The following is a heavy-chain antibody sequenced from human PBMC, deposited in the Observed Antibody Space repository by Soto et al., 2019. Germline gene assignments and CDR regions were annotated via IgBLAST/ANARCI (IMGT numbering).Heavy chain of an antibody. J-gene: IGHJ3*02. V-gene: IGHV3-74*01. CDR3: AHRALGTVSDAFDI. CDR2: ISGDGSST. Sequence: PGGSLRLSCAASEFTFRSYWMHWVRQSPGKGLVWVSRISGDGSSTNYADSVKGRFTITKDTSKNQVVLTMTNMDPVDTATYSCAHRALGTVSDAFDIWGQGTMVTVSS. D-gene: IGHD2-21*02. CDR1: EFTFRSYW.